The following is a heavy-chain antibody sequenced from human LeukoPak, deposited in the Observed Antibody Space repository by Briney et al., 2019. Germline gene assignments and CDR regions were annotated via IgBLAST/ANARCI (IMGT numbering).Heavy chain of an antibody. CDR3: ARGRNWGGYFDWLHDY. CDR2: INHSGST. D-gene: IGHD3-9*01. V-gene: IGHV4-4*02. Sequence: SETLSLTCAVSGGSISSSNWWGWVRQPPGKGLEWIGEINHSGSTNYNPSLKSRVTISVDTSKNQFSLKLSSVTAADTAVYYCARGRNWGGYFDWLHDYWGQGTLVTVSS. CDR1: GGSISSSNW. J-gene: IGHJ4*02.